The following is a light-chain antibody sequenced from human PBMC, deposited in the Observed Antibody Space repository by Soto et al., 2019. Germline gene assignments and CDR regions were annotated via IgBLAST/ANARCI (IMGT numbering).Light chain of an antibody. Sequence: QSVLTQPPSASGSPGQSVTISCTGTSSDVGVYNSVSWYQQHPAQAPKLMIYDVSKRPSGVPDRFSGSKSGNTASLTVSGLQAEDEADYYCSSYAGTHIVFRTGTKVTVL. J-gene: IGLJ1*01. CDR1: SSDVGVYNS. CDR2: DVS. V-gene: IGLV2-8*01. CDR3: SSYAGTHIV.